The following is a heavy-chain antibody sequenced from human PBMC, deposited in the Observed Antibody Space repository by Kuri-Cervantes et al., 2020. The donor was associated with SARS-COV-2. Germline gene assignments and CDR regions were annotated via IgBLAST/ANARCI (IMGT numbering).Heavy chain of an antibody. CDR2: FSGGYTI. D-gene: IGHD1-26*01. V-gene: IGHV3-48*03. Sequence: LSLTCAASGFTFSAYEMNWVRQAPGKGLEWIAYFSGGYTIHYADSVKGRFTISRDNAKNSLLLQMNSLRVEDTAVYYCARDWASGGYYYGMDVWGQGTTVTVSS. CDR3: ARDWASGGYYYGMDV. CDR1: GFTFSAYE. J-gene: IGHJ6*02.